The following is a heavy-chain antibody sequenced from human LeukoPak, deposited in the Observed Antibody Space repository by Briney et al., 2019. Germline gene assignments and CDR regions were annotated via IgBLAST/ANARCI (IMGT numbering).Heavy chain of an antibody. CDR1: GFTLSSYW. CDR3: ARGSSTWYDS. V-gene: IGHV3-74*01. J-gene: IGHJ5*01. D-gene: IGHD6-13*01. Sequence: GGSLRLSRAASGFTLSSYWMHWVRQAPGKGLVRVSRINIDGSRSYADSVKGRFTISRDNAKNTLYLQMNSLRAEDTAVYYCARGSSTWYDSWGQGTLVTVSS. CDR2: INIDGSR.